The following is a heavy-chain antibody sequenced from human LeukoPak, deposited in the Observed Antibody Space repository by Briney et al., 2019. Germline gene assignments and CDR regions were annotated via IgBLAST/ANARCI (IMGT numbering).Heavy chain of an antibody. CDR1: GGSISSYY. CDR3: AREEDDILTGYNY. D-gene: IGHD3-9*01. V-gene: IGHV4-30-4*08. J-gene: IGHJ4*02. Sequence: SETLSLTCTVSGGSISSYYWSWIRQPPGKGLEWIGYIYYSGSTYYNPSLKSRVTISVDTSKNQFSLKLSSVTAADTAVYYCAREEDDILTGYNYWGQGTLVTVSS. CDR2: IYYSGST.